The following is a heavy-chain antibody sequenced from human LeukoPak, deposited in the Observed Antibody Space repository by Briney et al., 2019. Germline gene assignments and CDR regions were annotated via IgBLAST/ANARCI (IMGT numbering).Heavy chain of an antibody. V-gene: IGHV4-59*08. Sequence: KPSETLSLTRTVSGGSISSYYWSWIRQPPGKGLEWIGYIYYSGSTNYNPSLKSRVTISVDTSKNQFSLKLSSVTAADTAVYYCARHARYYDSSGTIDYWGQGTLVTVSS. CDR3: ARHARYYDSSGTIDY. J-gene: IGHJ4*02. D-gene: IGHD3-22*01. CDR1: GGSISSYY. CDR2: IYYSGST.